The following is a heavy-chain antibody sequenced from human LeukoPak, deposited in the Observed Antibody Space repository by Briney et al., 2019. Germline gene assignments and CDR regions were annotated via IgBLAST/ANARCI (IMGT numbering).Heavy chain of an antibody. CDR3: ARGHRLHCSGGSCYSGVFDP. D-gene: IGHD2-15*01. CDR2: ISAYNGNT. V-gene: IGHV1-18*01. J-gene: IGHJ5*02. CDR1: GYTFTSYG. Sequence: ASVKVSCKASGYTFTSYGINWVRQATGQGLEWMGWISAYNGNTNYAQKLQGRVTMTTDTSPSTAYMELRNQRSDDTAVYYCARGHRLHCSGGSCYSGVFDPWGQGSLV.